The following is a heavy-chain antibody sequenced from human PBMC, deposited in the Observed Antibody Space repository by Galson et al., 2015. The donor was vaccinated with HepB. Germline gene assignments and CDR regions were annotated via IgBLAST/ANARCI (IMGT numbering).Heavy chain of an antibody. Sequence: SVKVSCKASGGTFNNYAITWVRQAPGQGLEWMGGIIPMLSRPTYAQKFQGRVTITADESTSTAYMDLSSLRSEDTAVYYCARGGAVGSVAVVPATYFAYWGQGTLVTVSS. CDR3: ARGGAVGSVAVVPATYFAY. J-gene: IGHJ4*02. V-gene: IGHV1-69*13. CDR1: GGTFNNYA. CDR2: IIPMLSRP. D-gene: IGHD2-15*01.